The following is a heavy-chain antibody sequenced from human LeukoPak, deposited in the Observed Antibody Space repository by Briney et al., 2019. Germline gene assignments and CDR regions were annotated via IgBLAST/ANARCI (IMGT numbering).Heavy chain of an antibody. CDR3: ARDRAAMVTGYFDY. CDR2: ISAYNGNT. Sequence: ASVKVSCKASGYTFTSYGISWVRQAPGQGLEWMGWISAYNGNTNYAQKLQGRVTMTTDTSTSTAYMELRSLRSDDTAVYYCARDRAAMVTGYFDYWGQGALVTVSS. D-gene: IGHD5-18*01. J-gene: IGHJ4*02. V-gene: IGHV1-18*01. CDR1: GYTFTSYG.